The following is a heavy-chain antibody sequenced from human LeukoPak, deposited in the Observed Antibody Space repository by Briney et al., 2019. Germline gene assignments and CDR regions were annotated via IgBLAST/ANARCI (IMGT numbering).Heavy chain of an antibody. D-gene: IGHD4-11*01. Sequence: ASVKVSCTASGYTIRSYDINWVRQAPGQGLEWLGWMNPNSGNTGYAPKFQGRVTMTRVTSINTAYMELTSLRSEDTAVYFCVRGDLPTTVLNDPFNIWGQGTMVTVSS. CDR3: VRGDLPTTVLNDPFNI. CDR2: MNPNSGNT. J-gene: IGHJ3*02. CDR1: GYTIRSYD. V-gene: IGHV1-8*01.